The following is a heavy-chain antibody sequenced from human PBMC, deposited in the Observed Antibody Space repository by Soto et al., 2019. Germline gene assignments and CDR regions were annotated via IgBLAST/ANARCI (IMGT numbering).Heavy chain of an antibody. J-gene: IGHJ6*04. Sequence: GGSLRLSCAASGFTFDDYGMSWVRQAPGKGLVWVSGIDWIGANSSYADSVKGRFTSSRDNAKNTVYLQMNSLRVEDTAVYYCARGWFGPDVWGKGTTVTVLL. CDR3: ARGWFGPDV. CDR1: GFTFDDYG. CDR2: IDWIGANS. V-gene: IGHV3-20*04. D-gene: IGHD3-10*01.